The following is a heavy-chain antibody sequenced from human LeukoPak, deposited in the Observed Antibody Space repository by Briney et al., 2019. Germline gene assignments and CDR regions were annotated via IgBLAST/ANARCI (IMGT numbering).Heavy chain of an antibody. CDR1: GFTFSTSW. D-gene: IGHD6-19*01. CDR3: ARISTSVAGADY. J-gene: IGHJ4*02. CDR2: IKRDGSEK. V-gene: IGHV3-7*01. Sequence: GGSLRLSCAASGFTFSTSWMSRVRQAPGKGLEWVANIKRDGSEKYYVDSVKGRFTISRDNSKNSLYLQMDSLRAEDTAVYYCARISTSVAGADYWGQGTLVTVSS.